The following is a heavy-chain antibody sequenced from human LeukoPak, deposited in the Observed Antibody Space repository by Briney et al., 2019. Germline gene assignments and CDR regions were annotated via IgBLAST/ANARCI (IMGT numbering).Heavy chain of an antibody. CDR3: AKSVFLWFGRVAEYFQH. CDR1: GFSISRYN. CDR2: ISTTTITI. J-gene: IGHJ1*01. V-gene: IGHV3-48*01. D-gene: IGHD3-10*01. Sequence: GGSLTLACAASGFSISRYNMNWVRQAPGKGLEWISYISTTTITIYYSDSVKGRFTIFRDSARNSVYLQMNILRAEDTAVYYGAKSVFLWFGRVAEYFQHWGQGTLVTVSS.